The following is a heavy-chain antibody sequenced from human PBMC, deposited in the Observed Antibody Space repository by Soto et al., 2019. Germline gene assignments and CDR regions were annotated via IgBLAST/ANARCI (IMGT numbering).Heavy chain of an antibody. V-gene: IGHV3-33*01. J-gene: IGHJ3*01. D-gene: IGHD6-13*01. CDR3: ARDSSNRFDAFDA. CDR2: VWFDGSNK. Sequence: PGGSLRLSCAASGFTFTTYGMHWVRQAPGKGLEWVAGVWFDGSNKYYEDSVKGRFTISRDNSKNKVYLQVNSLRAEDTAMYYCARDSSNRFDAFDAWGQGTMVTVSS. CDR1: GFTFTTYG.